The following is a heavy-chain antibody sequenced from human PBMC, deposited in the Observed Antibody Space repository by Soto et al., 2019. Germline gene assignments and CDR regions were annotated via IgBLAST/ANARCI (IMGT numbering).Heavy chain of an antibody. CDR1: GGSISSSSYY. CDR2: IYYSGST. D-gene: IGHD2-15*01. V-gene: IGHV4-39*01. CDR3: ARLPREEYCSGGSCYVFRYYYYYMDV. Sequence: SETLSLTCTVSGGSISSSSYYWGWIRQPPGKGLEWIGSIYYSGSTYYNPSLKSRVTISVDTSKNQFSLKLSSVTAADTAVYYCARLPREEYCSGGSCYVFRYYYYYMDVWGKGTTVTVSS. J-gene: IGHJ6*03.